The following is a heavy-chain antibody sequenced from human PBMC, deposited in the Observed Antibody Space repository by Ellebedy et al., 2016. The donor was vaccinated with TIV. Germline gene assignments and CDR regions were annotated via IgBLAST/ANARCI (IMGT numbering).Heavy chain of an antibody. V-gene: IGHV3-23*01. D-gene: IGHD3-10*01. J-gene: IGHJ4*02. Sequence: GESLKISXVASGFTFSNYVMSWVRQAPGKGLEWVSAISGTAVTTYYADSVKGRFTISRDNSKNTLYLEMNSLRTEDTAVYYCAPLRRWFGELLSSDYWGQGTRVTVSS. CDR2: ISGTAVTT. CDR1: GFTFSNYV. CDR3: APLRRWFGELLSSDY.